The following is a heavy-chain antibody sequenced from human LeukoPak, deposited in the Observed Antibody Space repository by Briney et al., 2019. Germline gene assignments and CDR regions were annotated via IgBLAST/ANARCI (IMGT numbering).Heavy chain of an antibody. J-gene: IGHJ4*02. CDR1: GFPFNIYW. V-gene: IGHV3-74*01. CDR3: ARRVGSSESSYYFDY. CDR2: ISSDGSIT. Sequence: GGSLRLSCAASGFPFNIYWMHWVRQAPGKGLVWVSLISSDGSITSYADSVKGRFTISRDNAKNTVYLQMNSLRVEDTAVYYCARRVGSSESSYYFDYWGQGTLVTVSS. D-gene: IGHD3-22*01.